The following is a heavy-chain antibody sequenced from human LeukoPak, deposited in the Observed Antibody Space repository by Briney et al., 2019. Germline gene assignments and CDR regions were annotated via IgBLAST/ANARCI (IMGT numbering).Heavy chain of an antibody. V-gene: IGHV4-39*01. CDR2: ISYSGST. Sequence: SETLSLTCTVSGGSISSSSYYWGWIRQPPGKGLEWIGDISYSGSTYYSPSLKSRVTISVDTSKNQFSLKLSSVTATDTAVYYCASGGSSSWYRWFDPWGQGTLVTVSS. J-gene: IGHJ5*02. D-gene: IGHD6-13*01. CDR1: GGSISSSSYY. CDR3: ASGGSSSWYRWFDP.